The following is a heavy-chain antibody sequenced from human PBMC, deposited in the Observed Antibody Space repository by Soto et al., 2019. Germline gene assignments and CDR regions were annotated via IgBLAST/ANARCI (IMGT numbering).Heavy chain of an antibody. J-gene: IGHJ6*03. V-gene: IGHV3-33*01. Sequence: QVHLVESGGGVVQPGRSLRLSCAASGFTFSSHGMHWVRQAPGKGLEWVAVIWYDGVNEYYADSVKGRFTTSRDNSKNTLYLQMDSLSAEDTAVYYCARGSGYYYYYMDVWGKGTTVTVSS. CDR1: GFTFSSHG. CDR2: IWYDGVNE. CDR3: ARGSGYYYYYMDV.